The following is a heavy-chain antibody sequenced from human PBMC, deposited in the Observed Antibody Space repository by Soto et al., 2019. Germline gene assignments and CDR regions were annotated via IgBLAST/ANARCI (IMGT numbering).Heavy chain of an antibody. D-gene: IGHD6-19*01. Sequence: SETLSLTCAVYAGSFSHYYWTWIRQSPGKGLEWIGKINRSASSNYNPSLRSRVSISVDMSKNQFSLRLTSVTAAYTAVYYCARGGSSDWQVALDIWGQGTMVTVSS. V-gene: IGHV4-34*01. J-gene: IGHJ3*02. CDR2: INRSASS. CDR3: ARGGSSDWQVALDI. CDR1: AGSFSHYY.